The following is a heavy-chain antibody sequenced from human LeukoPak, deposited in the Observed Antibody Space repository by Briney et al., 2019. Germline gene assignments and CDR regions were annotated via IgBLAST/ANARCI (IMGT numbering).Heavy chain of an antibody. J-gene: IGHJ4*02. CDR3: ARRSYGDYVRDY. Sequence: SETLSLTCTVSGGSISSSSYYWGWIRQPPGKGLEWMGSIYYSGSTYYNPSLKSRVTISVDTSKNQFSLKLSAVTAADTAVYYCARRSYGDYVRDYWGQGTLVTVSS. CDR2: IYYSGST. D-gene: IGHD4-17*01. CDR1: GGSISSSSYY. V-gene: IGHV4-39*01.